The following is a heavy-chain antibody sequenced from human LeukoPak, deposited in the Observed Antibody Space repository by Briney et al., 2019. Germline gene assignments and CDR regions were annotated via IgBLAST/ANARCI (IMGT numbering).Heavy chain of an antibody. CDR2: IYDSGKT. Sequence: SETLSLTCTVSGGSISSGGYYWNWIRQYPGKGLEWIGYIYDSGKTYYNPSLKSRVAISLDTSKNQFSLKVSSVTAADTAVYYCAREARNTYFDLWGRGTLVTVSS. CDR3: AREARNTYFDL. J-gene: IGHJ2*01. D-gene: IGHD6-6*01. V-gene: IGHV4-31*03. CDR1: GGSISSGGYY.